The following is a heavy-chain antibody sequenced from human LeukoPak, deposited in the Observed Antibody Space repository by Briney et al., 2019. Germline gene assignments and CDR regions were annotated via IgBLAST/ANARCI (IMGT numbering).Heavy chain of an antibody. CDR3: ARTLGALEN. Sequence: GGSLRLSCAASGFTFSSYAMSWVRQAPGKGLEWVSTVSGSGGNTYYADSVKGRFTISRDNSKNTLYLQMNSLRAEDTAVYYCARTLGALENWGQGTLVTVSS. D-gene: IGHD1-26*01. CDR2: VSGSGGNT. CDR1: GFTFSSYA. J-gene: IGHJ4*02. V-gene: IGHV3-23*01.